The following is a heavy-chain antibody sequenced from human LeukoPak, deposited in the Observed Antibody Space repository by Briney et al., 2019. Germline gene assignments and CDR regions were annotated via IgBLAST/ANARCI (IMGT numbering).Heavy chain of an antibody. CDR1: GYSFTNYW. CDR2: IYPGDSDT. CDR3: ARPDYGNSSQGAFDI. Sequence: GESLKISCRGSGYSFTNYWIGWVRRMPGKGLEWMGIIYPGDSDTRYSPSFQGQVAISADKSISTAFLLWSSLKASDTALYFCARPDYGNSSQGAFDIWGQGTMVTVSS. V-gene: IGHV5-51*01. J-gene: IGHJ3*02. D-gene: IGHD6-6*01.